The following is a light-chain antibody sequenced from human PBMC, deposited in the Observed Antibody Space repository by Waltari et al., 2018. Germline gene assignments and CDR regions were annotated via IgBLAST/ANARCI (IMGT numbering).Light chain of an antibody. J-gene: IGKJ2*01. Sequence: EVGVTQSPLSLPVTLGQAASISYRSSQSLVHSDGNTHLTWFQQRPGQSPRRLIYRVSKRDSGVPDRFSGSGSGTDFTLKISRVEAEDLGVYYCMQGTHLPYTFGQGTKLDI. V-gene: IGKV2-30*02. CDR1: QSLVHSDGNTH. CDR3: MQGTHLPYT. CDR2: RVS.